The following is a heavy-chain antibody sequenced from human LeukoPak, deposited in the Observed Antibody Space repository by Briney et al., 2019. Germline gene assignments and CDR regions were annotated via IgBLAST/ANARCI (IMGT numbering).Heavy chain of an antibody. D-gene: IGHD3-9*01. J-gene: IGHJ6*02. CDR3: ARGDYDILTGYNYYYYYGMDV. V-gene: IGHV1-18*01. CDR2: ISAYNGNT. CDR1: GYTFTSYG. Sequence: ASVKVSCKASGYTFTSYGISWVRQAPGQGLEWMGWISAYNGNTNYAQKFQGRVTITADKSTSTAYMELSSLRSEDTAVYYCARGDYDILTGYNYYYYYGMDVWGQGTTVTVSS.